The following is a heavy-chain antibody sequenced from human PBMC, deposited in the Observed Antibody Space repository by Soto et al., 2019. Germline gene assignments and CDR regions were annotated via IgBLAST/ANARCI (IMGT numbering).Heavy chain of an antibody. J-gene: IGHJ6*03. CDR1: GFSLSTSGVG. V-gene: IGHV2-5*02. CDR2: IYWDDDK. CDR3: ARAYYDFWSGYSNYYYYYYMDV. Sequence: SGPTLVKPTQTLTLTCTFSGFSLSTSGVGVGWIRQPPGKALEWLALIYWDDDKRYSPSLKSRLTITKDNSKNQVVLTMTNMDPVATATYYCARAYYDFWSGYSNYYYYYYMDVWGKGTTVTVSS. D-gene: IGHD3-3*01.